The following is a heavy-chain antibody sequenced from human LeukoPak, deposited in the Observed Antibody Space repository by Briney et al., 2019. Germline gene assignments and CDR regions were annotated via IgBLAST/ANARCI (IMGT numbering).Heavy chain of an antibody. Sequence: GGSLRLSCAASGITVSSNYMSWVRQAPGKGLEWVSVIYSGGSTYYADSVKGRFTISRDNSKNMLYLQMNSLRAEDTAVYYCARCSGTYPHDAFDIWGQGTMVTVSS. CDR3: ARCSGTYPHDAFDI. D-gene: IGHD1-26*01. CDR2: IYSGGST. CDR1: GITVSSNY. V-gene: IGHV3-66*01. J-gene: IGHJ3*02.